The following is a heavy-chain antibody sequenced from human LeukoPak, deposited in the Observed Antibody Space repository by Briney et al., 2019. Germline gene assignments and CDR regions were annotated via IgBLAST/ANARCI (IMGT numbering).Heavy chain of an antibody. Sequence: GGSLRLSCAASGFMFTDHALSWVRQAPGKGLEWVSSISGSGTTTYYAESVRGRFTISRDNSKNTVYQQMNSLRADDTALYYCARVLTLWFGALDYWGQGRMVSV. CDR2: ISGSGTTT. D-gene: IGHD3-10*01. V-gene: IGHV3-23*01. J-gene: IGHJ4*02. CDR1: GFMFTDHA. CDR3: ARVLTLWFGALDY.